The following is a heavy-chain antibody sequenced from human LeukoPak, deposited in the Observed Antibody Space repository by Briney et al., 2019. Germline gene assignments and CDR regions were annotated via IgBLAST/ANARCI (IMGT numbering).Heavy chain of an antibody. CDR2: IRGSGDST. J-gene: IGHJ4*02. Sequence: GGSLRLSCAASGFTFSSYAMSWVRQAPGKGLEWVSAIRGSGDSTYYADSVKGRFTISRDNSKNTLYLQMNSLRAEDTAVYYCAKRFRGSSGLYYFDYWGQGTLVTVSS. V-gene: IGHV3-23*01. CDR3: AKRFRGSSGLYYFDY. D-gene: IGHD6-13*01. CDR1: GFTFSSYA.